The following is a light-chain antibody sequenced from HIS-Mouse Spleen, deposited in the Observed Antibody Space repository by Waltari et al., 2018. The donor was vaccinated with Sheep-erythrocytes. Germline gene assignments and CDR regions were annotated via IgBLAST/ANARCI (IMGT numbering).Light chain of an antibody. CDR1: TSDVGGYHH. Sequence: QSALTQPPPASGSPGQSVTISCPGPTSDVGGYHHSSWYQQHPGKAPKPLIYEVSKRPSGVPDRFSGSKSGNTASLTVSGLQAEDEADYYCSSYAGSNNWVFGGGTKLTVL. CDR3: SSYAGSNNWV. CDR2: EVS. J-gene: IGLJ3*02. V-gene: IGLV2-8*01.